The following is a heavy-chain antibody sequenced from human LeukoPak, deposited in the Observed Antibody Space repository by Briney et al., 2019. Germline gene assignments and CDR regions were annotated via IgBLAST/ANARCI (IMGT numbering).Heavy chain of an antibody. CDR2: ISSSSSYI. CDR1: GFTFSSYS. J-gene: IGHJ3*02. Sequence: GGSLRLSCAASGFTFSSYSMNWVRQAPGKGLEWVSSISSSSSYIYYADSVRGRFTISRDNAKNSLYLQMNSLRAEDTAVYYCARDRVLRFSRGAFDIWGQGTMVTASS. V-gene: IGHV3-21*01. CDR3: ARDRVLRFSRGAFDI. D-gene: IGHD3-3*01.